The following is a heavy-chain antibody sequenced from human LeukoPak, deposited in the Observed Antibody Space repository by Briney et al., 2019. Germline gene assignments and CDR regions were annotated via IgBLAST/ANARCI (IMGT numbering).Heavy chain of an antibody. D-gene: IGHD3-22*01. CDR3: ATSGMIVGTKLDY. CDR1: GGTFSSYA. V-gene: IGHV1-69*05. CDR2: IIPIFGTA. J-gene: IGHJ4*02. Sequence: SVKVSCKASGGTFSSYAISWVRQAPGQGLEWMGRIIPIFGTANYAQKFQGRVTFTTDESTSTAYMEPSSLRSEDTAVYYCATSGMIVGTKLDYWGQGTLVTVS.